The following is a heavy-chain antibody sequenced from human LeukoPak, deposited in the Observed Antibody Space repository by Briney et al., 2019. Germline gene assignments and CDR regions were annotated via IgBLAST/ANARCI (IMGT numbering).Heavy chain of an antibody. Sequence: PSETLSLTCTVSGGSISSFYWRWNGQPAGNGLECIGRVYSTGSTNYNPALKSRVTMSADTAKHKLSLTVRSATAADTAVYYGAGVSYGRLDYRGQGTLVTVSS. V-gene: IGHV4-4*07. CDR2: VYSTGST. J-gene: IGHJ4*02. CDR1: GGSISSFY. CDR3: AGVSYGRLDY. D-gene: IGHD3-10*01.